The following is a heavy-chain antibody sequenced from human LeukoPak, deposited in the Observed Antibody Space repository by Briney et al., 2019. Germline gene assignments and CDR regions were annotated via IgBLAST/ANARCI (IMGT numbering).Heavy chain of an antibody. V-gene: IGHV3-21*01. CDR2: ISSRSSNI. CDR3: ARALYYDILTNYQTHTYYFDY. CDR1: GFIFGAYS. D-gene: IGHD3-9*01. Sequence: GGSLRLSCAASGFIFGAYSMNWVRQAPGKGLEWLSSISSRSSNIYYADSMKGRFTVSRDNAKNSLYLQMNSLRAEDTAVYYCARALYYDILTNYQTHTYYFDYWGQGTLLTVSS. J-gene: IGHJ4*02.